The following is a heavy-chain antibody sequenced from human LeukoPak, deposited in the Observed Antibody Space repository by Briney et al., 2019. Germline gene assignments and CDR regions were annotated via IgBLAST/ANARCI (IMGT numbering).Heavy chain of an antibody. CDR3: ARDVEQWLVRVYYFDY. Sequence: PGGSLRLSCATSGFTLSSYSMNWVRQAPGKGLEWVSYISSGSRTIYYADSVKGRFTISRDNARNSLYLQMNSLRAEDTAVYYCARDVEQWLVRVYYFDYWGQGTLVTVSS. D-gene: IGHD6-19*01. CDR1: GFTLSSYS. V-gene: IGHV3-48*01. J-gene: IGHJ4*02. CDR2: ISSGSRTI.